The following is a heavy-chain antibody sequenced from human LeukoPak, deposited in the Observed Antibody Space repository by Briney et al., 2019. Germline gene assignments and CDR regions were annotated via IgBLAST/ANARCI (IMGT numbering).Heavy chain of an antibody. D-gene: IGHD4-17*01. Sequence: PGGSLRLSCAASGFTFSSYAMSWVRQAPGKGLEWVSAISGSGGSTYYADSVKGRFTISRDNSMNTLYLQMNSLRAEDTAVYYCAKDPGKTVTHSSIYFDYWGQGTLVTVSS. J-gene: IGHJ4*02. CDR1: GFTFSSYA. CDR2: ISGSGGST. V-gene: IGHV3-23*01. CDR3: AKDPGKTVTHSSIYFDY.